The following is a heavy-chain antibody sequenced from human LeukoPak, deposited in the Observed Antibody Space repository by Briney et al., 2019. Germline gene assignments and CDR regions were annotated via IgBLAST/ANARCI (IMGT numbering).Heavy chain of an antibody. CDR2: IIPIFGTA. Sequence: ASVKVSCKASGGTFSSYAISWVRQAPGQGLEWMGGIIPIFGTANYAQKFQGRVTITTDESTSTAYMELSSLRSEDTAVYYCASRHCSGGSCYPSGRLDAFDIWGQGTMVTVSS. D-gene: IGHD2-15*01. V-gene: IGHV1-69*05. J-gene: IGHJ3*02. CDR3: ASRHCSGGSCYPSGRLDAFDI. CDR1: GGTFSSYA.